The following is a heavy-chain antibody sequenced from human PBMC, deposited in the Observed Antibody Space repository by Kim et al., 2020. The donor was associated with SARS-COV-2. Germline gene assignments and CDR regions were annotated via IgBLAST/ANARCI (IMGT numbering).Heavy chain of an antibody. D-gene: IGHD3-9*01. J-gene: IGHJ6*02. CDR3: TRAARRYDMLSGYYFYYGMDV. V-gene: IGHV5-51*04. Sequence: GESLKISCKGSGYSFTSYWIGWVRQMPGKGLEWMGIIYPGDSDPRYSPPFQGQVNLPADKPISTAYLQWSSLKASDTAMYYCTRAARRYDMLSGYYFYYGMDVWGHGNTVTVSS. CDR2: IYPGDSDP. CDR1: GYSFTSYW.